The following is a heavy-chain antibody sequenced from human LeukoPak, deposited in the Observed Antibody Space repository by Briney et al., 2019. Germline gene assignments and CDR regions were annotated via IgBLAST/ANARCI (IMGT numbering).Heavy chain of an antibody. D-gene: IGHD3-3*01. Sequence: PGGSLRLSCAASGFTFSSYAMSWVRQAPGKGLEWVASISGSGGSTYYADSVKGRFTISRDNSKNTLYLQMNSLRAEDTAVYYCAKTRPPVLRFLEWLLSPYFDYWGQGTLVTVSS. CDR1: GFTFSSYA. CDR2: ISGSGGST. V-gene: IGHV3-23*01. J-gene: IGHJ4*02. CDR3: AKTRPPVLRFLEWLLSPYFDY.